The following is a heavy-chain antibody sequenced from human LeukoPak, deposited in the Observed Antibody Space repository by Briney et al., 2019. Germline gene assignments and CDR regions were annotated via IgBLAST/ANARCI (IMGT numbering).Heavy chain of an antibody. J-gene: IGHJ6*03. CDR3: ARGQDCGGDCYGLSYYYYLDV. V-gene: IGHV1-8*01. CDR1: GYTFTSYY. D-gene: IGHD2-21*02. CDR2: MNPNCGNT. Sequence: AAVKVSCMASGYTFTSYYINWVRQATAQGLEWMGWMNPNCGNTSYAQKFQGRVTMTRNTSISRAYIELSILRSEDRAVYYCARGQDCGGDCYGLSYYYYLDVWGKGTTVTVSS.